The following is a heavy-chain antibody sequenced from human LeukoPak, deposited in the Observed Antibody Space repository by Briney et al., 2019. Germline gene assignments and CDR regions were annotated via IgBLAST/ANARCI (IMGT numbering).Heavy chain of an antibody. CDR1: GYTFTSYG. Sequence: ASVKVSCKASGYTFTSYGISWVRQAPGQGLEWMGWISAYNGNTNYAQKLQGRVTITADKSTSTAYMELSSLRSEDTAVYYYYMDVWGKGTTVTVSS. CDR3: YMDV. V-gene: IGHV1-18*01. CDR2: ISAYNGNT. J-gene: IGHJ6*03.